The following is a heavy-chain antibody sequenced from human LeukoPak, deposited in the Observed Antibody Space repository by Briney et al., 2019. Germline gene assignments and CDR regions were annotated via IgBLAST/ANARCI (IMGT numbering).Heavy chain of an antibody. CDR2: IYYSGST. CDR1: GGSISSYY. J-gene: IGHJ3*02. V-gene: IGHV4-59*08. Sequence: SETLSLTCTVSGGSISSYYWSWLRQPPGKGLEWIGYIYYSGSTNYNPSLQSRVTISVDTSKNQFSLKLSSVTAADTVVYYCARHHPYRVITIFGVVHDAFDIWGQGTMVTVSS. CDR3: ARHHPYRVITIFGVVHDAFDI. D-gene: IGHD3-3*01.